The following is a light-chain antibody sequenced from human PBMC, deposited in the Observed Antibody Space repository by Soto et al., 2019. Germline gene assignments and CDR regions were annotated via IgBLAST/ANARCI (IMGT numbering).Light chain of an antibody. V-gene: IGLV3-1*01. Sequence: SYELSQAPSMSVSPGQTASITCSGNKLADKYVCWYQQRPGQSPVLVIYQDGKRPSGIPARFSGSNSGNTATLTISGTQAMDEAVYFCQAWDFSTVVFGGGTKLTVL. CDR3: QAWDFSTVV. J-gene: IGLJ2*01. CDR2: QDG. CDR1: KLADKY.